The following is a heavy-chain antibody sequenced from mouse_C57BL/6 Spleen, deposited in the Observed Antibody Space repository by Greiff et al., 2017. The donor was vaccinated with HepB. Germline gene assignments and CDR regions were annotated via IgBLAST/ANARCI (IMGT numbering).Heavy chain of an antibody. CDR3: AREGSSHWYFDV. J-gene: IGHJ1*03. CDR1: GYNFTSYD. V-gene: IGHV1-85*01. CDR2: IYPRDGRT. D-gene: IGHD1-1*01. Sequence: VQLQESGPELVKPGASVKLSCKASGYNFTSYDINWVKQRPGQGLEWLGWIYPRDGRTKYNGKFKGKATLTVDTSSSTAYMELHSLTSGDAAVYFCAREGSSHWYFDVWGTGTTVTVSS.